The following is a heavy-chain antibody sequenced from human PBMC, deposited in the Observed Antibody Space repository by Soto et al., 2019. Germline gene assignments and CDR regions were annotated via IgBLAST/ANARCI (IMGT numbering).Heavy chain of an antibody. D-gene: IGHD3-22*01. J-gene: IGHJ4*02. V-gene: IGHV3-33*06. CDR3: AKNPGYYYDSTGYHFDY. CDR1: GFTFSNYG. Sequence: GGSLRLSCAASGFTFSNYGMHWVRQAPGKGLEWVAVIWYDGSNKYYADSVKGRFTISRDNSKNTLYLQMNSLRAEDTAVYYCAKNPGYYYDSTGYHFDYWGQGTLVTVSS. CDR2: IWYDGSNK.